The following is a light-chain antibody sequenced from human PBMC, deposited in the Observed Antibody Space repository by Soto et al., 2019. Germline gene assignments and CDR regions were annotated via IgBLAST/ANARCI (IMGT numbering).Light chain of an antibody. Sequence: IVLPDKPYTLSFSPAGRAPLSCRASQSISRNLAWFQQKPGQAPSLLIFGASTRAAGIPARFSGSGSRTEFSLTISGLQSEDFAVYFCHQYENWPKTFGQGSKVDVK. V-gene: IGKV3-15*01. CDR2: GAS. J-gene: IGKJ1*01. CDR1: QSISRN. CDR3: HQYENWPKT.